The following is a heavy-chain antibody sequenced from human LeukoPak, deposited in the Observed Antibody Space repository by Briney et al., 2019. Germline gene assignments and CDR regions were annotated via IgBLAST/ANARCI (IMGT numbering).Heavy chain of an antibody. CDR3: ARVQWELRRAFDI. V-gene: IGHV4-4*07. CDR2: IYPSGST. Sequence: SETLSLTCTVSGGSISNYYWSWIRQPAGKGLEWIGRIYPSGSTNYNPSLKSRVTISVDTSKNQFSLKLSSVTAADTAVYYCARVQWELRRAFDIWGQGTMVTVSS. D-gene: IGHD1-26*01. J-gene: IGHJ3*02. CDR1: GGSISNYY.